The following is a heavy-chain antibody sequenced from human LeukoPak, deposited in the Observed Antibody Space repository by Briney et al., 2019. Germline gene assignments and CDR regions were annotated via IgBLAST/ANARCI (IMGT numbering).Heavy chain of an antibody. CDR2: IYTSGST. V-gene: IGHV4-4*07. Sequence: SETLSLTCTVSGGSISSYHWSWIRQPAGKGLEWIGRIYTSGSTNYNPSLKSRVTMSVDTSKNQFSLKLSSVTAADTAVYYCARESKDDFWSGYNDYWGQGTLVTVSS. CDR3: ARESKDDFWSGYNDY. J-gene: IGHJ4*02. D-gene: IGHD3-3*01. CDR1: GGSISSYH.